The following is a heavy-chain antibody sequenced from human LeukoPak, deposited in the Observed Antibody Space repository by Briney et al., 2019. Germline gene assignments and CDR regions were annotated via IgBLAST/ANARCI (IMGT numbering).Heavy chain of an antibody. J-gene: IGHJ5*02. CDR2: IHYTGSI. CDR1: DGSLSSGTYY. Sequence: SETLSLTCTVSDGSLSSGTYYWNWIRLYPGKGLEWIGCIHYTGSIYYNPSLKSRVTISVDTSKNQFSLKLSSVTAADTAVYYCARHDYFSWFDPWGQGTLVTVSS. D-gene: IGHD4/OR15-4a*01. V-gene: IGHV4-30-4*08. CDR3: ARHDYFSWFDP.